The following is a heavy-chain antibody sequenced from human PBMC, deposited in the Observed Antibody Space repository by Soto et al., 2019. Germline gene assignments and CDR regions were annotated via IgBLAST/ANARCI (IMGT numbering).Heavy chain of an antibody. CDR2: IIPIFGTA. V-gene: IGHV1-69*01. J-gene: IGHJ6*02. CDR3: AANGGFYDILTGQTGYYGMDV. D-gene: IGHD3-9*01. Sequence: QVQLVQPGDEVKKPGASVKVSCKASGGTFSSYAISWVRQAPGQGLEWMGGIIPIFGTANYAQKFQGRVTITADESTSTAYMELSSLRSEDTAVYYCAANGGFYDILTGQTGYYGMDVWGQGTTVTVSS. CDR1: GGTFSSYA.